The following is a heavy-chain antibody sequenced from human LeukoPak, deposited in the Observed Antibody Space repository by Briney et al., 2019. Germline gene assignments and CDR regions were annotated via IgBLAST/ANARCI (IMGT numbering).Heavy chain of an antibody. CDR2: ISGSGGST. Sequence: VQPGGSLRLSCAASGFTFSSYAMSWVRQAPGKGLEWVSAISGSGGSTYYADSVKGRFTISRDNSKNTLYLQMNSLRAGDTAVYYCAKDYFSSGWLIDYWGQGTLVTVSS. CDR1: GFTFSSYA. V-gene: IGHV3-23*01. CDR3: AKDYFSSGWLIDY. J-gene: IGHJ4*02. D-gene: IGHD6-19*01.